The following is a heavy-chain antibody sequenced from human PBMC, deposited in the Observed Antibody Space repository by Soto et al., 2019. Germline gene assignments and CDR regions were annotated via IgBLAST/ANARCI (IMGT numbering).Heavy chain of an antibody. J-gene: IGHJ4*02. Sequence: GGAMRLSCAASGFTFGRHAVSWVRQDPGKGLEWVSAISGSGGSTNYADSMKGRFTISRDNSKNTVYLQMSSLRVDDTAVYYCAKDRSSGWYRPDAFDYWGQGILVTVS. V-gene: IGHV3-23*01. CDR3: AKDRSSGWYRPDAFDY. D-gene: IGHD6-19*01. CDR1: GFTFGRHA. CDR2: ISGSGGST.